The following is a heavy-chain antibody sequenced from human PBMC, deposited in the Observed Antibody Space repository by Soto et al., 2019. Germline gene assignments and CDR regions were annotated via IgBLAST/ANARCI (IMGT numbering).Heavy chain of an antibody. CDR1: GYTFTSYA. V-gene: IGHV1-3*01. CDR2: INAGNGNT. CDR3: ARGALRYFDWAY. J-gene: IGHJ4*02. D-gene: IGHD3-9*01. Sequence: ASVKVSCKASGYTFTSYAMHWVRQAPGQGLEWMGWINAGNGNTKYSQKFQGRVTITRDTSASTAYMELSSLRSEDTAVYYCARGALRYFDWAYWGQGTLVTVSS.